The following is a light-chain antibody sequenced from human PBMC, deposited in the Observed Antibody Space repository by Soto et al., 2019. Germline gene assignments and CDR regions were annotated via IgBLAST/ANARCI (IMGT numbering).Light chain of an antibody. CDR1: QSVSSSY. Sequence: EIVLTQSPGTLSLSPGERATLSCRASQSVSSSYLAWYQQKPGQAPRLLIYGASSRATGIPDRFSGSGSGTDFPLTISRLEPEDFAVYYCQHYGSSWTFGQGTKVDIK. CDR2: GAS. J-gene: IGKJ1*01. V-gene: IGKV3-20*01. CDR3: QHYGSSWT.